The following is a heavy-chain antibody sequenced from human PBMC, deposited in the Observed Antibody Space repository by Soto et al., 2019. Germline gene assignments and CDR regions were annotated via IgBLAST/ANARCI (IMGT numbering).Heavy chain of an antibody. V-gene: IGHV1-18*04. CDR2: ISGYNDNP. Sequence: QVQLVQSGAELKRPGASVKVSCKASGYTFSNYGFSWVRQAPGQGLEWMGWISGYNDNPNYDQKFQGRVTMSTDTATNTVHMGLRSLRADDTAVYYCARDTGTGKGFDFWGQGALVTVST. J-gene: IGHJ4*02. D-gene: IGHD3-9*01. CDR3: ARDTGTGKGFDF. CDR1: GYTFSNYG.